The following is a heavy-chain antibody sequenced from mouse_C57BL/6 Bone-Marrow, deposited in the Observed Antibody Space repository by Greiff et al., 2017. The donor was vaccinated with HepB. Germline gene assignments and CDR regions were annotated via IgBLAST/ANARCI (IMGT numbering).Heavy chain of an antibody. V-gene: IGHV1-47*01. CDR1: GYTFTTYP. Sequence: QVQLQQSGAELVKPGASVKMSCKASGYTFTTYPIEWMKQNHGKSLEWIGNFHPYNDDTKYNEKFKGKATLTVETSSSTVYLELSRLTSDASAFYYCARSSYLLPFAYWGQGTLVTVAA. CDR3: ARSSYLLPFAY. J-gene: IGHJ3*01. CDR2: FHPYNDDT. D-gene: IGHD5-5*01.